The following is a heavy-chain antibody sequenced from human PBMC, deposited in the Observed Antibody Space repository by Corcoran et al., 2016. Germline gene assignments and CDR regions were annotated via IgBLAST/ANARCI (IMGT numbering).Heavy chain of an antibody. V-gene: IGHV4-59*11. CDR3: ASGYYYDSSGYYSWDY. CDR2: MYYSGST. D-gene: IGHD3-22*01. J-gene: IGHJ4*02. CDR1: GGSLSSHY. Sequence: QVQLQESGPGLVKPSETLSLTCTVSGGSLSSHYWSWIRQPPGKGLEYIGYMYYSGSTNYNPSLKSRVTISVDTSKNQFSLKLSSVTAADTAVYYCASGYYYDSSGYYSWDYWGQGTLVTVSS.